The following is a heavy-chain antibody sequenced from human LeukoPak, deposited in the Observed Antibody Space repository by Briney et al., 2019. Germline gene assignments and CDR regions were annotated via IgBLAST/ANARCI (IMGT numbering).Heavy chain of an antibody. J-gene: IGHJ4*02. V-gene: IGHV4-39*07. CDR2: IYYSGLT. Sequence: SETLSLTCTVSGGAINSSLYYWGWIRQSPGKVLEWIGTIYYSGLTYYIPSLKSRLTISFATAKNQFSLRLNSVTAADTAFYYCARETRPEDYYDKSGYFFDFWGQGTLVTVSS. D-gene: IGHD3-22*01. CDR3: ARETRPEDYYDKSGYFFDF. CDR1: GGAINSSLYY.